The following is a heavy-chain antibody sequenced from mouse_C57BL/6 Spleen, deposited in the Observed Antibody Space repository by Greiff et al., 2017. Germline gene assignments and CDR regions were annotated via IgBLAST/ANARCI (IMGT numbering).Heavy chain of an antibody. Sequence: EVKLVESGGDLVKPGGSLKLSCAASGFTFSSYGMSWVRQTPDKRLEWVATISSGGSYTYYPDSVKGRFTISRANAKNTLYLQMSSLKSEDTAMVYCARLDPDGYYGYWGQGTTLTVSS. CDR3: ARLDPDGYYGY. CDR1: GFTFSSYG. J-gene: IGHJ2*01. D-gene: IGHD2-3*01. CDR2: ISSGGSYT. V-gene: IGHV5-6*01.